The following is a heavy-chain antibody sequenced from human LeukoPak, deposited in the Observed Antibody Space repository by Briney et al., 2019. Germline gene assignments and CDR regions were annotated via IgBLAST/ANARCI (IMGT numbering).Heavy chain of an antibody. Sequence: GGSLRLSCAASGFTFSTYGMNWVRQAPGKGLEWVSGVNDRGDKTYYAELVKGRSTISRDNSKNTLYLQMSSLRAEDTAIYYCAKRSAYVSASPHFDYWGQGALVTVSS. CDR3: AKRSAYVSASPHFDY. CDR1: GFTFSTYG. J-gene: IGHJ4*02. CDR2: VNDRGDKT. V-gene: IGHV3-23*01. D-gene: IGHD3-10*02.